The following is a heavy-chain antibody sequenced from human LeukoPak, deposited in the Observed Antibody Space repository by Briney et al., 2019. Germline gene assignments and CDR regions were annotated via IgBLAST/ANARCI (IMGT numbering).Heavy chain of an antibody. D-gene: IGHD2-21*01. CDR3: ARGRTARVMRRAFDI. Sequence: ASVKVSCKASGYTFTSYYMHWVRQAPGQGLEWTGIINPSGGSTSYAQKFQGRVTMTRDMSTSTVYMELSSLRSEDTAVYYCARGRTARVMRRAFDIWGQGTMVTVSS. J-gene: IGHJ3*02. CDR1: GYTFTSYY. V-gene: IGHV1-46*01. CDR2: INPSGGST.